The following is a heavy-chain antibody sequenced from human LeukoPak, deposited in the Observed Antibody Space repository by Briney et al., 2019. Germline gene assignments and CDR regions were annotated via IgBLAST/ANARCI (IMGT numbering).Heavy chain of an antibody. D-gene: IGHD5-12*01. Sequence: ASVKVSCKASGYTFTSYGISWVRQAPGQGLEWMGWISAYNGNTNYAQKLQGRVTMTTDTSTSTAYMELRSLRSDDTAVYYCARNWGQWLLGNWFDPWGQGTLVTVSS. CDR1: GYTFTSYG. V-gene: IGHV1-18*01. CDR3: ARNWGQWLLGNWFDP. J-gene: IGHJ5*02. CDR2: ISAYNGNT.